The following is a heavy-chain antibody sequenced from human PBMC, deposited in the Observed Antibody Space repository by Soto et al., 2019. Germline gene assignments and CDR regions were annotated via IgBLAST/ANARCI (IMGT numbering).Heavy chain of an antibody. V-gene: IGHV4-59*01. Sequence: SETLSLTCTVSGGSISSYDWSWIRQPPGKGLEWIGYIHYSGSTKYNPSLKSRVTISVDTSKNQFSLKLSSVTAADTAVYYCARDRGGVASNWFEPWGQGTLVTVSS. CDR2: IHYSGST. D-gene: IGHD3-10*01. J-gene: IGHJ5*02. CDR3: ARDRGGVASNWFEP. CDR1: GGSISSYD.